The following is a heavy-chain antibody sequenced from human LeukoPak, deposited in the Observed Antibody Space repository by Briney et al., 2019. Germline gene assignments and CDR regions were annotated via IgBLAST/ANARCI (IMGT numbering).Heavy chain of an antibody. J-gene: IGHJ5*02. CDR3: ARAEFSSSWYGGHVGFAFDP. CDR1: GGTFSSYA. CDR2: ISAYNGNT. V-gene: IGHV1-18*01. Sequence: GASVKVSCKASGGTFSSYAISWVRQAPGQGLEWMGWISAYNGNTNYAQKLQGRVTMTTDTSTSTAYMELRSLRSDDTAVYYCARAEFSSSWYGGHVGFAFDPWGQGTLVTVSS. D-gene: IGHD6-13*01.